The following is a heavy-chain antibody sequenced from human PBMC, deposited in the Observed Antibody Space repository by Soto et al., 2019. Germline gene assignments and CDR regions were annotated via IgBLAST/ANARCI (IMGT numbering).Heavy chain of an antibody. V-gene: IGHV4-31*03. J-gene: IGHJ5*02. CDR1: GGSISSGGYY. CDR2: IYYSGST. Sequence: QVQLQESGPGLVKPSQTLSLTCTVSGGSISSGGYYWSWIRQHPGKGLEWIGYIYYSGSTYYNPSLKSRVTISVDTSKNQFSLKLSSVGGGGGGGDYCARVPGPWGQGTLVTVSS. D-gene: IGHD2-2*01. CDR3: ARVPGP.